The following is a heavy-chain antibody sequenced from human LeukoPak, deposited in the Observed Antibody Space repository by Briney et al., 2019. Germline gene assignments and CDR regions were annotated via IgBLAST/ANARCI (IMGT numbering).Heavy chain of an antibody. CDR3: ACGIAAAGWLYFDY. D-gene: IGHD6-13*01. CDR2: IYSSGTT. Sequence: SETLSLTCTVSGGSITSYYWSWLRQPAGKGLEWIGRIYSSGTTNHNPSLKSRVTMSIDTSKTQFSLKLSSVTAADTAVYFCACGIAAAGWLYFDYWGQGSLDTVSS. V-gene: IGHV4-4*07. CDR1: GGSITSYY. J-gene: IGHJ4*02.